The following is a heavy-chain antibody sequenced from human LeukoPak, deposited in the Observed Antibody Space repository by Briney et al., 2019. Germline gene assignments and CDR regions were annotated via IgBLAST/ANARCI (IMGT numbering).Heavy chain of an antibody. CDR3: ARGYNWNYYYYYMDV. CDR2: IYYSGST. J-gene: IGHJ6*03. Sequence: SETLSPTCTVSGSSISSSSYYWGWIRQPPGKGLEWIGSIYYSGSTYYNPSLKSRVTISVDTSKNQFSLKLSSVTAADTAVYYCARGYNWNYYYYYMDVWGKGTTVTVSS. V-gene: IGHV4-39*07. D-gene: IGHD1-20*01. CDR1: GSSISSSSYY.